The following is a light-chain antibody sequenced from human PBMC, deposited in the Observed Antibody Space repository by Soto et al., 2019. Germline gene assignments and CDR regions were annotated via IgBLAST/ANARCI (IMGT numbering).Light chain of an antibody. CDR3: QESYSTS. CDR2: VAS. V-gene: IGKV1-39*01. J-gene: IGKJ1*01. Sequence: TQSPATLSLSPGERATITCRASQYISTYLNWYQQKPGKAPKLLIYVASNLQSGVPSRFSGSGSGTDFTLTISSLQPEDIATYYCQESYSTSFGQGTKVDIK. CDR1: QYISTY.